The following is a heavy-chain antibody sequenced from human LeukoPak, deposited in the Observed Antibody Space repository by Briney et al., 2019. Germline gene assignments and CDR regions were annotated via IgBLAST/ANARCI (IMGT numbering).Heavy chain of an antibody. CDR3: ARGLYSSDSY. CDR1: GASVSSINW. D-gene: IGHD6-19*01. V-gene: IGHV4-4*02. J-gene: IGHJ4*02. CDR2: IHHSGSA. Sequence: SETLSLTCTVSGASVSSINWWIWVRQPPGKGLEWIGEIHHSGSANYNPSLKSRVTMSVDASKNHISLSLSSATAADTAVYYCARGLYSSDSYWGQGILVTVSS.